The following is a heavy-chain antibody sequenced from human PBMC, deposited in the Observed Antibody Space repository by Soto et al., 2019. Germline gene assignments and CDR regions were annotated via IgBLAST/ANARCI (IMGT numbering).Heavy chain of an antibody. V-gene: IGHV3-11*06. CDR1: GFTFSDYY. CDR2: ISSSSSYT. J-gene: IGHJ3*02. Sequence: GGSLRLSCAASGFTFSDYYMSWIRQAPGKGLEWVSYISSSSSYTNYADSVKGRFTISRDNAKNSLYLQMNSLRAEDTAVYYCARDRITIFGVGHAFDIWGQGTMVTVSS. D-gene: IGHD3-3*01. CDR3: ARDRITIFGVGHAFDI.